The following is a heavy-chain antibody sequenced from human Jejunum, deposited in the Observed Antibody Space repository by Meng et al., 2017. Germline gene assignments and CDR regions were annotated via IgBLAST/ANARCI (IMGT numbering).Heavy chain of an antibody. CDR2: INSDGTTT. CDR1: GLTFSSYW. Sequence: EVCRVVAGVGWFQRGGSIQSSDAHSGLTFSSYWMFWVRQAPGKGLVCVSRINSDGTTTSDADSVNVRFTISRDNSKNTLFLQLNSLRDEDTAVYYCVGREGYHFDYWGQGTLVTVSS. D-gene: IGHD5-12*01. J-gene: IGHJ4*02. CDR3: VGREGYHFDY. V-gene: IGHV3-74*01.